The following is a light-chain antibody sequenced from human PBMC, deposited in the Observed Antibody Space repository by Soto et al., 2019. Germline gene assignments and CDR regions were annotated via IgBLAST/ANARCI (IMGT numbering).Light chain of an antibody. CDR2: DVS. Sequence: QSVLTQLASVSGSPGQSITISCTGTSSDVGGYNYVSWYQHHPGKAPKLMIYDVSNRPSGVSNRFSGSKSGNTASLTISGLQPEDEADYYCSSYTTSNTRQIVFGTGTKVT. V-gene: IGLV2-14*03. CDR1: SSDVGGYNY. CDR3: SSYTTSNTRQIV. J-gene: IGLJ1*01.